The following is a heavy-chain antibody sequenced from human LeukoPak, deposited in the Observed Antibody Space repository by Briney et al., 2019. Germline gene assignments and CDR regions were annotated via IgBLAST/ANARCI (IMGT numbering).Heavy chain of an antibody. CDR1: GYTFTSFY. D-gene: IGHD4-17*01. CDR3: ARDSLYGVVDY. J-gene: IGHJ4*02. CDR2: INPSGGST. Sequence: ASVKVSCKTSGYTFTSFYIHWVRQAPGQGLEWMGIINPSGGSTSYAQKFQGRVTMTRDTSTSTVYMYLSSLRSEDTAVYYCARDSLYGVVDYWGQGTLVTVSS. V-gene: IGHV1-46*01.